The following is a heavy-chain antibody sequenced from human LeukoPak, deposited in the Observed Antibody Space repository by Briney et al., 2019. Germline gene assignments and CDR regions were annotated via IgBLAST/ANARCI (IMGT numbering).Heavy chain of an antibody. V-gene: IGHV2-5*02. J-gene: IGHJ4*02. CDR3: VHRRIYSPFDY. CDR1: GFSLSTSGVG. D-gene: IGHD4-11*01. CDR2: IYWDDDK. Sequence: SGPTLVNPTQTLTLTCTFSGFSLSTSGVGVGWIRQPPGKALEWIAFIYWDDDKRYNSSLKSRLTITKDTSKNQVVLTMTNVDPVDTATYYCVHRRIYSPFDYWGQGALVTVSS.